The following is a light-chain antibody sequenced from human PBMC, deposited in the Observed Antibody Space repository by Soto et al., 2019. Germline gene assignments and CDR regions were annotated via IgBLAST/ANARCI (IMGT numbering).Light chain of an antibody. CDR3: SSYTGGNPSYV. J-gene: IGLJ1*01. Sequence: QSVLAQPPSASVSPGQSVTISFTGTSSDVGGYDYVSWYQQHPGKAPKLMIYEVTIRPSGVSDRFSGSKSGNTASLTVSGLQAEDEADYYCSSYTGGNPSYVFGTGTKVTVL. CDR2: EVT. CDR1: SSDVGGYDY. V-gene: IGLV2-8*01.